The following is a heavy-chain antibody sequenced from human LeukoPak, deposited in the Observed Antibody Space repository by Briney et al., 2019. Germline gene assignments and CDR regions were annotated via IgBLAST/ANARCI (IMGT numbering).Heavy chain of an antibody. CDR1: GFTFSSYW. V-gene: IGHV3-74*01. J-gene: IGHJ4*02. CDR2: INSDGSST. Sequence: GGSLRLSCAASGFTFSSYWMHWVRQAPGKGLVWVSRINSDGSSTSYADSVKGRFTISRDNAKNTLYLQMNSLRAEDTAVYYCAKTAGYIRGFRIDYWGQGTLVTVSS. D-gene: IGHD6-13*01. CDR3: AKTAGYIRGFRIDY.